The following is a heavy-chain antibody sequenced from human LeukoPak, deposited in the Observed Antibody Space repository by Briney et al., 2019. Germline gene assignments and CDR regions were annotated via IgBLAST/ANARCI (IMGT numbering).Heavy chain of an antibody. CDR2: ISYDGSNK. J-gene: IGHJ4*02. Sequence: GGSLRLSCAASGFTFSSYAMHWVRQAPGKGLEWVAVISYDGSNKYYADSVKGRFTISRDNSKNTVYLQMHSLRVDDTAVYYCGKGRSMLGELSGGYWGQGTLVTVSS. CDR3: GKGRSMLGELSGGY. D-gene: IGHD3-10*02. V-gene: IGHV3-30-3*02. CDR1: GFTFSSYA.